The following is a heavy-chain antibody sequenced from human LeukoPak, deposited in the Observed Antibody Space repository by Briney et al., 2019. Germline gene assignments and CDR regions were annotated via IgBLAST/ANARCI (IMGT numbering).Heavy chain of an antibody. Sequence: PGGSLRLSCAASGFTFSSYSMNWVRQAPGKGLEWVSYISSSSSTIYYADSVKGRFTISRDNAKNSLYLQMNSLRAEDTAVYYCARDRQQLGPGWFDPWGQGTLVTISS. V-gene: IGHV3-48*01. J-gene: IGHJ5*02. CDR3: ARDRQQLGPGWFDP. CDR1: GFTFSSYS. CDR2: ISSSSSTI. D-gene: IGHD6-13*01.